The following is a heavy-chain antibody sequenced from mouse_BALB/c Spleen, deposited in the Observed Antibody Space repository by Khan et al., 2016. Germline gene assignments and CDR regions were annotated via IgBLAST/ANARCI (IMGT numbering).Heavy chain of an antibody. J-gene: IGHJ4*01. CDR1: GFTFSNYA. CDR2: ISSGGSCT. Sequence: EVELVESGGDLVKPGGSLNLSCAASGFTFSNYAMSWVRQTPDKRLEWVATISSGGSCTNYPDTVKGRFTITSDNAKNNLYLQLSSLKSEDTAVYSCAYQLDGSSSDYSIDYWGQGTSVTVSS. CDR3: AYQLDGSSSDYSIDY. D-gene: IGHD1-1*01. V-gene: IGHV5-6*01.